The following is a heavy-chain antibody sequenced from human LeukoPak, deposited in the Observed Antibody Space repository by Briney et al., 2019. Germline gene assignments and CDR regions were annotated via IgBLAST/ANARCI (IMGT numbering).Heavy chain of an antibody. CDR1: GFTFSSYA. CDR2: ISGSGGST. V-gene: IGHV3-23*01. J-gene: IGHJ4*02. D-gene: IGHD2-2*01. CDR3: AKAESVVVPAAIGDY. Sequence: GGSLRLSCAASGFTFSSYAMSWVRQAPGKGLEWVSAISGSGGSTYYADSVKGRFTISRGNSKNTLYLQMNSLRAEDTAVYYCAKAESVVVPAAIGDYWGQGTLVTVSS.